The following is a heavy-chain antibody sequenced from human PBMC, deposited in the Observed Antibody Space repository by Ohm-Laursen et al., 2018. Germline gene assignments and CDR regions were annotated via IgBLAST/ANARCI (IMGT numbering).Heavy chain of an antibody. CDR3: ARTGYRGNGVDH. Sequence: SLRLSCSAFRFTFSNYWMNWVRQAPGKGLEWVANIKEDGSEKQYVDSVKGRFTISRDNAKNSLYLQMNSLRVEDTAVYYCARTGYRGNGVDHWGQGTLVTVSS. D-gene: IGHD6-13*01. V-gene: IGHV3-7*01. J-gene: IGHJ4*02. CDR1: RFTFSNYW. CDR2: IKEDGSEK.